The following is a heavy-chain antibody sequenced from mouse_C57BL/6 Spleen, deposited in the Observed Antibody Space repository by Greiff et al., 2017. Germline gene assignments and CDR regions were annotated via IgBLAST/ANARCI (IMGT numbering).Heavy chain of an antibody. CDR3: ARMGGNYLAWYAY. CDR1: GYTFTSYW. Sequence: VQLQQPGAELVKPGASVKLSCKASGYTFTSYWMHWVKQRPGQGLEWIGMIHPNSGSTNYNEKFKSKATLTVDKSSSTAYMQLSSLTSEDSAVYYCARMGGNYLAWYAYWGQGTLVTVSA. CDR2: IHPNSGST. D-gene: IGHD2-1*01. V-gene: IGHV1-64*01. J-gene: IGHJ3*01.